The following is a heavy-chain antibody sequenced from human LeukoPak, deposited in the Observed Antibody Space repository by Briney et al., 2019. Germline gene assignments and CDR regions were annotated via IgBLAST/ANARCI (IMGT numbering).Heavy chain of an antibody. Sequence: PGGSLRLSCAASGFTFSDYYMSWIRQAPGKGLEWVSYISSSSSYTNYADSVKGRFTISRDNAKNSLYLQMNSLRAEDTAVYYCARERVRYSYGTGFDYWAREPWSPSPQ. J-gene: IGHJ4*02. CDR3: ARERVRYSYGTGFDY. CDR2: ISSSSSYT. CDR1: GFTFSDYY. V-gene: IGHV3-11*06. D-gene: IGHD5-18*01.